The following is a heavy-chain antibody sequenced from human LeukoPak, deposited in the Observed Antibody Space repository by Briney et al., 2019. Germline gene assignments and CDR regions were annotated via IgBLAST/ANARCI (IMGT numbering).Heavy chain of an antibody. CDR2: ISSSSSTI. CDR3: ARGVGSSWLERYYFDY. D-gene: IGHD6-13*01. Sequence: PGGSLRLSCAASGFTFNSYSMNWVRQAPGKGLEWLSYISSSSSTIYYADSVKGRFTISRDNAKNSLYLQMNSLRDEDTAVYYCARGVGSSWLERYYFDYWGQGTLVTVSS. J-gene: IGHJ4*02. V-gene: IGHV3-48*02. CDR1: GFTFNSYS.